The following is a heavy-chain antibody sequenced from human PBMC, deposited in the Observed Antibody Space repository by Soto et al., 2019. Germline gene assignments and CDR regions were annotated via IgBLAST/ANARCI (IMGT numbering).Heavy chain of an antibody. CDR3: ARALDDGSGYYGGLGY. D-gene: IGHD3-3*01. V-gene: IGHV4-30-4*01. CDR2: IYYTGDT. CDR1: GGSISRGDYY. J-gene: IGHJ4*02. Sequence: SETLSLTCTVSGGSISRGDYYWSWVRQPPGKGLEWVGYIYYTGDTYYNPSLKSRLTISVDTSRNQLSLSLTSVTAADTAVYYCARALDDGSGYYGGLGYWGQGTLVTVSS.